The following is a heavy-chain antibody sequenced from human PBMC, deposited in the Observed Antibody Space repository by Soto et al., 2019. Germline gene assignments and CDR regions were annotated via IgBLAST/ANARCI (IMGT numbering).Heavy chain of an antibody. D-gene: IGHD6-13*01. CDR3: ARLYSSSWGHYYYYYGMDV. Sequence: QVQLVQSGAEVKKPGASVKVSCKASGYTFTSYDINWVRQATGQGLEWMGWMNPNSGNTGYAQKFQGRATMTSNTSLSTAYMELSSLRSEDTAVDYCARLYSSSWGHYYYYYGMDVWGQGTTVTVSS. V-gene: IGHV1-8*01. CDR2: MNPNSGNT. J-gene: IGHJ6*02. CDR1: GYTFTSYD.